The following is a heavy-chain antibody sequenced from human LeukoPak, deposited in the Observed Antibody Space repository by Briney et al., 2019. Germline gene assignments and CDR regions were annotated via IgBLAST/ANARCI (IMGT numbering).Heavy chain of an antibody. D-gene: IGHD4-17*01. CDR2: IYSGGTT. J-gene: IGHJ4*02. Sequence: PGGSLRLSCAASGFTFISYWMSWVRQAPGKGREWGSVIYSGGTTNYADSVKGRFTVYKDNSKNTLYLQMNSLRAEDTAVYYCASKLTTGYWGQGTLVTVSS. CDR3: ASKLTTGY. CDR1: GFTFISYW. V-gene: IGHV3-66*01.